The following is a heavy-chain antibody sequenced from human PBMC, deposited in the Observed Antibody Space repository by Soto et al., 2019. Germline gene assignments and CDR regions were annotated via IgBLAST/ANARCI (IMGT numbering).Heavy chain of an antibody. D-gene: IGHD6-6*01. CDR2: IYYSGST. V-gene: IGHV4-30-4*01. Sequence: SETLSLTCTVSGGSISSGDYYWSWIRQPPGKGLEWIGYIYYSGSTYYNPSLKSRVTISVDTSKNQFSLKLSSVTAADTAVYYCARAYSSSSGIDYWGQGTLVTVSS. CDR3: ARAYSSSSGIDY. J-gene: IGHJ4*02. CDR1: GGSISSGDYY.